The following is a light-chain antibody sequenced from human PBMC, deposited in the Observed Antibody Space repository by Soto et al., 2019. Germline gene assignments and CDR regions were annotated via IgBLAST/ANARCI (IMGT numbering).Light chain of an antibody. J-gene: IGLJ1*01. CDR2: EGI. CDR1: SSTVGGFNV. Sequence: QSVLTQPPSASGSPGQSVTFSCTGTSSTVGGFNVVSWYQQHPGKAPKVIIYEGIKRPSGVSNRFSGSNSGSTASLTISGLQAEDEADYYCCSYVGATTYVFGTGTRSPS. V-gene: IGLV2-23*01. CDR3: CSYVGATTYV.